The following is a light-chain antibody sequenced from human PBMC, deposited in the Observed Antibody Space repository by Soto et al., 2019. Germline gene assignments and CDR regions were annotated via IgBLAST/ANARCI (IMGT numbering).Light chain of an antibody. CDR3: QHYQSGHPIT. V-gene: IGKV3-20*01. CDR1: QSVGTR. J-gene: IGKJ5*01. CDR2: GAS. Sequence: EILLTQSPDTLSLSPGERATLSCRAAQSVGTRLAWYQHKTGQAPGLLISGASSRATGNPDRFTGSGSETSFTLTISRLEPEDFALYYCQHYQSGHPITFGQGTRLEIK.